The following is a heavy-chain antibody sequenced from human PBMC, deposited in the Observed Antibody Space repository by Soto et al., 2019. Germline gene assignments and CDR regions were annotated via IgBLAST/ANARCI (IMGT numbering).Heavy chain of an antibody. CDR1: GGSFSGYY. J-gene: IGHJ4*02. CDR3: ARDKITGLFDY. V-gene: IGHV4-34*01. CDR2: INHSGST. D-gene: IGHD2-8*02. Sequence: QVQLQQWGAGLLKPSETLSLTCAVYGGSFSGYYWTWIRQPPGTGLEWIGEINHSGSTNYNPSLKXXVTISVDTSKNQFSLTLTSVTAAETAVYYCARDKITGLFDYWGQGTLVTVSS.